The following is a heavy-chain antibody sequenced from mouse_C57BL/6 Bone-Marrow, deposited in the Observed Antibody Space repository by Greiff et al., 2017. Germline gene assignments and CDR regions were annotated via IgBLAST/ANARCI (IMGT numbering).Heavy chain of an antibody. Sequence: EVKVVESGTVLARPGASVKMSCKTSGYTFTSYWMHWVKQRPGQGLEWIGAIYPGNSDTSYNQKFKGKAKLTAVTSASTAYMELSSLTNEDSAVYYCTRSYYSNYVGFAYWGQGTLVTVSA. J-gene: IGHJ3*01. D-gene: IGHD2-5*01. V-gene: IGHV1-5*01. CDR3: TRSYYSNYVGFAY. CDR1: GYTFTSYW. CDR2: IYPGNSDT.